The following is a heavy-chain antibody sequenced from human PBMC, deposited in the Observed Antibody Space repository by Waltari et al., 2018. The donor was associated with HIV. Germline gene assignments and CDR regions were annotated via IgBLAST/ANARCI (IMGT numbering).Heavy chain of an antibody. Sequence: QVQLVQSGAEVKKPGSSVKVSCKASGDTLSKYGIGWVRQAPGQGLEWMGGISPMSGKLQIAKKFQGRVSLTADKSARTVYMELSSLRSDDTALYYCAKMKAAMVSTKPKYFFDYWGQGTLVTVSS. CDR1: GDTLSKYG. V-gene: IGHV1-69*06. J-gene: IGHJ4*02. CDR2: ISPMSGKL. D-gene: IGHD5-18*01. CDR3: AKMKAAMVSTKPKYFFDY.